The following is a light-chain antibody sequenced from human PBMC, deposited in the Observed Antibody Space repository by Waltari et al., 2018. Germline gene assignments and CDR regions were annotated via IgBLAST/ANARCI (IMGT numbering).Light chain of an antibody. V-gene: IGLV1-40*01. J-gene: IGLJ1*01. CDR1: DPNIGAGYH. Sequence: QSVLTQPPSVSGAPGQRVTIPCTGSDPNIGAGYHVHWYHQRPGKAPKLLIHGNNNRPSGVPDRFSASTSGTSASLAITGLQAEDEGDYYCQSYDIGLSGPYVFGSGTEVTVL. CDR2: GNN. CDR3: QSYDIGLSGPYV.